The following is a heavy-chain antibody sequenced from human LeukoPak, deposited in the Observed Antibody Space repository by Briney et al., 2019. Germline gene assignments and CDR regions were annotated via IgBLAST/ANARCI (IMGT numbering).Heavy chain of an antibody. V-gene: IGHV1-2*02. CDR3: ARVRGTAMAADY. D-gene: IGHD5-18*01. CDR2: IDPNSGGT. Sequence: ASVKVSCKASGYTFTGYYMHWVRQAPGQGLEWMGWIDPNSGGTNYAQKFQGRVTMTKDTSISTAYMELSRLRSDDTAVYYCARVRGTAMAADYWGQGTLVTVSS. CDR1: GYTFTGYY. J-gene: IGHJ4*02.